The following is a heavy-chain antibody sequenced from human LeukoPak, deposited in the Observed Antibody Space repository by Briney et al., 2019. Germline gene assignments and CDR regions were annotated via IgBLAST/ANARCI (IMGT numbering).Heavy chain of an antibody. CDR2: IESNGLT. V-gene: IGHV3-74*01. D-gene: IGHD3-10*01. J-gene: IGHJ5*01. CDR3: AKAATYFYGSVTYDWFES. Sequence: GGSLRLSCEASGFTFSSYWMHWVRQIPGKGLMRVSRIESNGLTLYADSVRDRFTISRDNGKNTIYLQMNSLRVDDTAIYYCAKAATYFYGSVTYDWFESWGQGTLVTVSS. CDR1: GFTFSSYW.